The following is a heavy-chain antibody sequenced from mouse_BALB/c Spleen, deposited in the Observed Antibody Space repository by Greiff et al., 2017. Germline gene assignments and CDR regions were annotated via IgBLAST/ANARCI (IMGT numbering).Heavy chain of an antibody. CDR1: GYAFTNYL. V-gene: IGHV1-54*01. J-gene: IGHJ4*01. CDR2: INPGSGGT. CDR3: ARGRAYAMDY. Sequence: QVQLQQSGAELVRPGTSVKVSCKASGYAFTNYLIEWVKQRPGQGLEWIGVINPGSGGTNYNEKFKGKATLTADKSSSTAYMQLSSLTSDDSAVYFCARGRAYAMDYWGQGTSVTVSS. D-gene: IGHD3-3*01.